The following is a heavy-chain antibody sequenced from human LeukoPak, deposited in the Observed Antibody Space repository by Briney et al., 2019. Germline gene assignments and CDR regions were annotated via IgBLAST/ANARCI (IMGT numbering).Heavy chain of an antibody. V-gene: IGHV3-23*01. J-gene: IGHJ5*02. CDR3: AKGGLLVSWNWFDP. CDR2: ISGSGGST. CDR1: GFTFSNAW. D-gene: IGHD3-10*01. Sequence: GGSLRLSCAASGFTFSNAWMSWVRQAPGKGLEWVSAISGSGGSTYYADSVKGRFTISRDNSKNTLYLQMNSLRAEDTAVYYCAKGGLLVSWNWFDPWGQGTLVTVSS.